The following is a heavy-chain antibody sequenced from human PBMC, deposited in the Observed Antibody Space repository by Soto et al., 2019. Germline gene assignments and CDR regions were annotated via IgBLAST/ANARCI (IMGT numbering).Heavy chain of an antibody. D-gene: IGHD2-2*01. V-gene: IGHV4-31*03. CDR3: AVDCSSTSCYPN. J-gene: IGHJ4*02. CDR2: IYYSGST. Sequence: PSETLSLTCTVSGGSISSGGYYWSWIRQHPGKGLEWIGYIYYSGSTYYNPSLKSRVTISVDTSKNQFSLKLSSVTAADTAVYYCAVDCSSTSCYPNWGQGTLVTVSS. CDR1: GGSISSGGYY.